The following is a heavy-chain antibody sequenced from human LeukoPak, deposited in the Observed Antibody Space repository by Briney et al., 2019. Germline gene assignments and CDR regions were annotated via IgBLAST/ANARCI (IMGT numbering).Heavy chain of an antibody. D-gene: IGHD3-3*01. CDR2: ITGGGAAT. Sequence: GGSLRLSCEASGFTFSNYAMSWVRQAPGKGLEWVSAITGGGAATSYADSVKGRFTISRVNSKNTVYLQMNGLRAEDTAVYYCAKLPHYDFWSGDPSYEMDVWGQGTTVTVSS. J-gene: IGHJ6*02. V-gene: IGHV3-23*01. CDR3: AKLPHYDFWSGDPSYEMDV. CDR1: GFTFSNYA.